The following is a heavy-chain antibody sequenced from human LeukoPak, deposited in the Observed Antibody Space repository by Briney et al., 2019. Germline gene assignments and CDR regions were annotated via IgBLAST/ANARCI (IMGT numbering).Heavy chain of an antibody. CDR2: IIPILGIA. Sequence: GSSVKVSCKASGGTFSSYAISWVRQAPGQGLEWMGRIIPILGIANYAQKFQGRVTMTRDTSTSTVYMELSSLRSEDTAVYYCARDPIQRWLHPNFDYWGQGTLVTVSS. J-gene: IGHJ4*02. CDR1: GGTFSSYA. V-gene: IGHV1-69*04. CDR3: ARDPIQRWLHPNFDY. D-gene: IGHD5-24*01.